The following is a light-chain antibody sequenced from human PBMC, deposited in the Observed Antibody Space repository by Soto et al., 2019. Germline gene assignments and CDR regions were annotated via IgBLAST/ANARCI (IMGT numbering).Light chain of an antibody. CDR2: GNS. Sequence: QSLLTQSPSLSGAPGQTVTISCTGGSSNIGAGYNVHWYQQLPGTAPKLLIYGNSNRPSGVPDRFSGSKSGTSASLAITGLQAEDEADYYCQSYDTSLSAPYVFGTGTKVTVL. V-gene: IGLV1-40*01. J-gene: IGLJ1*01. CDR1: SSNIGAGYN. CDR3: QSYDTSLSAPYV.